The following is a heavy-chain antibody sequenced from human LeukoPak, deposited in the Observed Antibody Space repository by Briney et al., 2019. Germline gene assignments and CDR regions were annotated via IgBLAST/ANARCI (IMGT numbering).Heavy chain of an antibody. CDR3: ARMGGSNWNREVNWFDP. V-gene: IGHV3-7*01. Sequence: GGSLRLSCAASGFTFSTYWMSWVRQAPGKGLEWVANIKQDGSDKYYVDSVKGRFTISRDNAQNLLYLQMGSLRAEDTAVYYCARMGGSNWNREVNWFDPWGQGTLVTVSS. D-gene: IGHD1-1*01. J-gene: IGHJ5*02. CDR2: IKQDGSDK. CDR1: GFTFSTYW.